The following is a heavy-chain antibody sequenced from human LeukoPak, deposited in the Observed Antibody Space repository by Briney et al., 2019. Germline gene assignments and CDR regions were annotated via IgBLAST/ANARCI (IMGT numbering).Heavy chain of an antibody. CDR1: GFTFSSYS. CDR3: ARDLRIAAAGTNY. V-gene: IGHV3-21*01. D-gene: IGHD6-13*01. CDR2: ISSGSSYI. J-gene: IGHJ4*02. Sequence: SGGSLRLSCAASGFTFSSYSMNWVRQAPGKGLEWVSSISSGSSYIYYADSVKGRFTISRDNAKNSLYLQMNSLRAEDTAVYYCARDLRIAAAGTNYWGQGTLVTVSS.